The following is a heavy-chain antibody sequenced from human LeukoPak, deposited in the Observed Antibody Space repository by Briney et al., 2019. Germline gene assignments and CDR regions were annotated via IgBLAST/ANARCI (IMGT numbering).Heavy chain of an antibody. CDR3: ARDHDFWSGYFDY. J-gene: IGHJ4*02. CDR2: IYTSGST. CDR1: GGSISSYT. V-gene: IGHV4-4*07. D-gene: IGHD3-3*01. Sequence: SETLSLTCTVSGGSISSYTWSWIRQPAGKGLEWIGRIYTSGSTNYNPSLKSRVTISVDTSKNQFSLKLSSVTAADTAVYYCARDHDFWSGYFDYWGQGTLVTVSS.